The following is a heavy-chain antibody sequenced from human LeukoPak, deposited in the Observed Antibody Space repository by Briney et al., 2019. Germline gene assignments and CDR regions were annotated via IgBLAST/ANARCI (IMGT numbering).Heavy chain of an antibody. CDR1: GGSIRSRDYY. D-gene: IGHD2-15*01. V-gene: IGHV4-31*03. CDR2: VFYSGST. CDR3: ATTPRPASVAAGNNWFDP. Sequence: PSQTLSLICTVSGGSIRSRDYYWSWIRQHPGKGLKWIGYVFYSGSTHYNPSLQSRVTISVDTSENQFSLKLSSVTAADTALYYCATTPRPASVAAGNNWFDPWGQGTLVTVSS. J-gene: IGHJ5*02.